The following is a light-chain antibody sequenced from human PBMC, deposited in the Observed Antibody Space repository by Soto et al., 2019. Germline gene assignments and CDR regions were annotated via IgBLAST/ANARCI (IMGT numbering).Light chain of an antibody. V-gene: IGKV1-27*01. CDR1: QDIRNF. Sequence: DIQMTQSPTSLSASVGDRVTITCRASQDIRNFVAWYQHKPGKAPKLLIYAASTLQSGVPSRFSGSGSRKYCTLIINSMQPEDVATISCQKYSIVPVFGNGTTVDIK. J-gene: IGKJ3*01. CDR3: QKYSIVPV. CDR2: AAS.